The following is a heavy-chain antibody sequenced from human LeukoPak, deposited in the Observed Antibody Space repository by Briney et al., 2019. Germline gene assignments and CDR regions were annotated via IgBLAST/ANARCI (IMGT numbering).Heavy chain of an antibody. Sequence: PSETLSLTCAVYGGSFSGYYWSWIRQPPGKGLEWIGEINHSGSTNYNPSLKSRVTISVDTSKNQFSLKLSSVTAADTAVYYCARGRGLWFGELRPSRQIRVGYYFDYWGQGTLVTVSS. CDR1: GGSFSGYY. J-gene: IGHJ4*02. V-gene: IGHV4-34*01. CDR3: ARGRGLWFGELRPSRQIRVGYYFDY. CDR2: INHSGST. D-gene: IGHD3-10*01.